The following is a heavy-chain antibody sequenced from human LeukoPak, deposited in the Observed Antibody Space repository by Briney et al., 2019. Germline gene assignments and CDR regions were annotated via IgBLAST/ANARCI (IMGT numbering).Heavy chain of an antibody. CDR3: AREGYSSSWHYYYYGMDV. V-gene: IGHV4-59*01. Sequence: SETLSLTCTVSGGSISSYYWSWIRQPPGKGLEWIGYIYYSGSTNYNPSPKSRVTISVDTSKNQFSLKLSSVTAADTAVYYCAREGYSSSWHYYYYGMDVWGQGTTVTVSS. D-gene: IGHD6-13*01. CDR2: IYYSGST. J-gene: IGHJ6*02. CDR1: GGSISSYY.